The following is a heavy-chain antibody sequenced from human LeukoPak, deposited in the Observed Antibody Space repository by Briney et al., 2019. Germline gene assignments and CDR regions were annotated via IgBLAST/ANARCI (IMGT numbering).Heavy chain of an antibody. CDR2: ISSSSSYI. D-gene: IGHD3-3*01. CDR3: ARLYDFWTAYSDY. V-gene: IGHV3-21*01. J-gene: IGHJ4*02. Sequence: GGSLRLSCAASGFTFSSYSMNWVRQAPGKGLEWVSSISSSSSYIYYADSVKGRFTISRDNAKNSLYLQMNSLRAEDTAVYYCARLYDFWTAYSDYWGQGTLVTVSS. CDR1: GFTFSSYS.